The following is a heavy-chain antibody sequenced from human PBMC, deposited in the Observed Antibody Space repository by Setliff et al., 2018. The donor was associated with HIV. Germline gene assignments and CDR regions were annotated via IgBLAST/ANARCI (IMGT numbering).Heavy chain of an antibody. J-gene: IGHJ4*02. CDR3: ARLLRGGGDYFDY. CDR2: ISSSSSYT. CDR1: GFTFSDYY. Sequence: SCAASGFTFSDYYMSWIRQAPGKGLKWVSYISSSSSYTNYADSVKGRFTISRDNAKNSLYLQMNSLRAEDTAIYYCARLLRGGGDYFDYWGQGTLVTVSS. D-gene: IGHD3-10*01. V-gene: IGHV3-11*06.